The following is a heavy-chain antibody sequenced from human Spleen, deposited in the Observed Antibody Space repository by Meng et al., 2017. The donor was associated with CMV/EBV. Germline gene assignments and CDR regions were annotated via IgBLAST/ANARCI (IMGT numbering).Heavy chain of an antibody. Sequence: QIPLTDFGPTLVKPTQTLTLTCSVSGFSLTTRGVGVAWIRQPPGKALEWLALNYWDDDKRYTPSLKSILTITKDTSKNQVVLTMTNMDPVDTATYYCAQKLYGCLSARRFDYWGQGTLVTVSS. D-gene: IGHD4-17*01. V-gene: IGHV2-5*02. CDR3: AQKLYGCLSARRFDY. J-gene: IGHJ4*02. CDR2: NYWDDDK. CDR1: GFSLTTRGVG.